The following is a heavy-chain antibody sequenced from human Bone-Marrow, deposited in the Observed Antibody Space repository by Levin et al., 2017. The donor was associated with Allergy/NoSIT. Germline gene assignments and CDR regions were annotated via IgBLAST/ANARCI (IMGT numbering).Heavy chain of an antibody. CDR3: ARGFYDTSGYYYPRPRGALAI. CDR2: ILPSSGDT. Sequence: GASVKVSCKTSGYTFSDYYLHWIRQAPGQGPEWMGWILPSSGDTTYAQKFQTRVTLTTDTSINTAYMELSSLTSDDTAVYYCARGFYDTSGYYYPRPRGALAIWGQGTMVTVSS. V-gene: IGHV1-2*02. CDR1: GYTFSDYY. J-gene: IGHJ3*02. D-gene: IGHD2/OR15-2a*01.